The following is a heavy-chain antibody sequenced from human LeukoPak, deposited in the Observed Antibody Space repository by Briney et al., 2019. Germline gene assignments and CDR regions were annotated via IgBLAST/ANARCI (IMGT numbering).Heavy chain of an antibody. Sequence: SETLSLTCNVSGDPLNDNLYYWGWIRQSPGKGLEWIGAFYSSGSTSSHSSLKSRVTISVDTSRTQLSLKLDSVTDTDTAVYYCVREGRFDSACFDSWGPGILVTVSS. CDR3: VREGRFDSACFDS. J-gene: IGHJ4*02. CDR2: FYSSGST. V-gene: IGHV4-39*07. D-gene: IGHD6-19*01. CDR1: GDPLNDNLYY.